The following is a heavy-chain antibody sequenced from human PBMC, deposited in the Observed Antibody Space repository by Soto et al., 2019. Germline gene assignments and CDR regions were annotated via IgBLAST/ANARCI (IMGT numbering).Heavy chain of an antibody. CDR3: ARHYDFWSGYPCLFS. Sequence: GASVKVSRKASGYTFTSYVISWGRQAPGQGLEWMGWISAYKGNTNYAQKLQGRVTMTTDTSTSTAYMELRSLRSDDTAVYYCARHYDFWSGYPCLFSWGQGTLVTVSS. J-gene: IGHJ4*02. D-gene: IGHD3-3*01. V-gene: IGHV1-18*01. CDR2: ISAYKGNT. CDR1: GYTFTSYV.